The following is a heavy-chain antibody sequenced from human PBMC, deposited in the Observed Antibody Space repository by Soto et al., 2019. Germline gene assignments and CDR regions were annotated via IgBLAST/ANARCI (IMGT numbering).Heavy chain of an antibody. J-gene: IGHJ6*02. CDR1: GYTLTELS. D-gene: IGHD2-15*01. CDR2: FDPEDGET. CDR3: ARGYCSGGSCYDYYYGMDV. Sequence: ASVKVSCKVSGYTLTELSMHWVRQAPGKGLEWMGGFDPEDGETIYAQKFQGRVTMTEDTSTDTAYMELSSLRSEDTAVYYCARGYCSGGSCYDYYYGMDVWGQGTTVTVS. V-gene: IGHV1-24*01.